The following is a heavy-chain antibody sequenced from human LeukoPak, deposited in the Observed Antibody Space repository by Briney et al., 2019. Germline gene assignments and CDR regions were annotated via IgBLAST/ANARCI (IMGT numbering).Heavy chain of an antibody. CDR3: ARSEESIAARLSYAFDI. CDR2: IIPIFGTA. D-gene: IGHD6-6*01. CDR1: GGTFSSYA. Sequence: SVKVSCKASGGTFSSYAISWVRQAPGQGLEWMGGIIPIFGTANYAQKFQGGVTITTDESTSTAYMELSSLRSEDTAVYYCARSEESIAARLSYAFDIWGQGTMVTVSS. V-gene: IGHV1-69*05. J-gene: IGHJ3*02.